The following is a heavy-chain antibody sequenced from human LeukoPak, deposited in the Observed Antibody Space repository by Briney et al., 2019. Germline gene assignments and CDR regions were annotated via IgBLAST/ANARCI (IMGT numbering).Heavy chain of an antibody. CDR3: AKRGSGSSYYDSSGYPEYFQH. CDR1: GFTVSSNY. J-gene: IGHJ1*01. D-gene: IGHD3-22*01. CDR2: IYSGGST. V-gene: IGHV3-53*05. Sequence: GGSLRLSCAASGFTVSSNYMSWVRQAPGKGLEWVSVIYSGGSTYYADSVKGRFTISRDNSKNTLYLQMNSLRAEDTAVYYCAKRGSGSSYYDSSGYPEYFQHWGQGTLVTVSS.